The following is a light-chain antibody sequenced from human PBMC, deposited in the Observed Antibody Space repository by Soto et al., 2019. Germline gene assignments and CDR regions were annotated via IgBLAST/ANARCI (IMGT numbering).Light chain of an antibody. Sequence: EVVMTQSPATVSVSLGERTSLSCRAGQRVGTNLGWYQHKPGQAPRLLISKPSIRATGVPARFSGSGSGTEFTLTISSLQSEDVAVYYCQQYASWPLTFGGGTKVDIK. CDR2: KPS. J-gene: IGKJ4*01. V-gene: IGKV3-15*01. CDR1: QRVGTN. CDR3: QQYASWPLT.